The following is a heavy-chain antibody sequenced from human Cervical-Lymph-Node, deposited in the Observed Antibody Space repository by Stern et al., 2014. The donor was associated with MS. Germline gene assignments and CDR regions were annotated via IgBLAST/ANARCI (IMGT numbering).Heavy chain of an antibody. CDR3: ARDFCYTFIRGPENARYVMDV. V-gene: IGHV3-30-3*01. CDR1: GFTFSRHA. D-gene: IGHD2-2*02. CDR2: FSHDRTKH. J-gene: IGHJ6*02. Sequence: VQLVESGGGVVQPGRALRLSCAASGFTFSRHAMHWVRQAPGKGLEWVAVFSHDRTKHYYADSVKGRFTISRDNSKNTLYLQMNSLRAEDTALFYCARDFCYTFIRGPENARYVMDVWGQGTTVTVSS.